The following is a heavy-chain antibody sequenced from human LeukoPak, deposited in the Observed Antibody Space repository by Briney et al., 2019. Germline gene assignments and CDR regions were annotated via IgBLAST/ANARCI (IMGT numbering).Heavy chain of an antibody. CDR3: ARSTLPSGILN. J-gene: IGHJ4*02. D-gene: IGHD1-26*01. V-gene: IGHV1-18*01. Sequence: GASVKVSCKASGYTFTSYAMNWVRQAPGQGLEWMGWINAYNGNTNYAQKFQGRVTMTRDTSTSTAYMEVRSLRSDDTAVYYCARSTLPSGILNWGLGTLVTVSS. CDR1: GYTFTSYA. CDR2: INAYNGNT.